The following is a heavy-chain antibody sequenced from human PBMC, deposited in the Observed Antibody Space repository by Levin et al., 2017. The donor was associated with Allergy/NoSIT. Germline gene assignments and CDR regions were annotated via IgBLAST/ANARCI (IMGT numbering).Heavy chain of an antibody. Sequence: GSLRLSCAAFGFTFSSYAMSWVRQAPGKGLEWVSAISGSGGSTYYADSVKGRFSISRDNSKSALYLQMNSLRAEDTAVYYCAKDLGYSYGSPPGGYWGQGTLVTVSS. V-gene: IGHV3-23*01. CDR1: GFTFSSYA. CDR3: AKDLGYSYGSPPGGY. CDR2: ISGSGGST. D-gene: IGHD5-18*01. J-gene: IGHJ4*02.